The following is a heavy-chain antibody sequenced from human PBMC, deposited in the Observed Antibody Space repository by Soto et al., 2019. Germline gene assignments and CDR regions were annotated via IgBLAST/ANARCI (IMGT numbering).Heavy chain of an antibody. J-gene: IGHJ6*02. CDR2: ISGSGGST. CDR1: GFTFSSYA. D-gene: IGHD2-8*01. Sequence: PGGSLRLSCAASGFTFSSYAMSWVRQAPGKGLEWVSAISGSGGSTYYADSVKGRFTISRDNSKNTLYLQMNSLRAEDTAVYYCAKYQNIVLRSPGMDVWGQGTTVNVSS. CDR3: AKYQNIVLRSPGMDV. V-gene: IGHV3-23*01.